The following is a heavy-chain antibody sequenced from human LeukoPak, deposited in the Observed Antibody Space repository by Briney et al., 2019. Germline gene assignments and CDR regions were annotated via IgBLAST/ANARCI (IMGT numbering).Heavy chain of an antibody. V-gene: IGHV4-39*06. Sequence: SETLSLTCTVSGGSISSSSYYWGCIPQPPGTGLEWIGSIYYSGSTYYNPSLNRRVTISVDTSKNQFPLKLSSVTAADTAVYYCARHEAGLLWFGEKGAFDYWGQGTLVTVSS. CDR3: ARHEAGLLWFGEKGAFDY. CDR2: IYYSGST. CDR1: GGSISSSSYY. J-gene: IGHJ4*02. D-gene: IGHD3-10*01.